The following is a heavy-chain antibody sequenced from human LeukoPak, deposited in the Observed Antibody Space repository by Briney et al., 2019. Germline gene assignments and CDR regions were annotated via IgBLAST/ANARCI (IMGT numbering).Heavy chain of an antibody. J-gene: IGHJ3*02. CDR1: GFTFSSYA. CDR3: ARVGGSTYYDFWSGYYGAFDI. CDR2: ISYDGSNK. V-gene: IGHV3-30-3*01. D-gene: IGHD3-3*01. Sequence: GGSLRLSCAASGFTFSSYAMHWVRQAPGKGLEWVAVISYDGSNKYYADSVKGRFTISRDNSKNTLYLQMNSLRAEDTAVYYCARVGGSTYYDFWSGYYGAFDIWGQGTMVTVSS.